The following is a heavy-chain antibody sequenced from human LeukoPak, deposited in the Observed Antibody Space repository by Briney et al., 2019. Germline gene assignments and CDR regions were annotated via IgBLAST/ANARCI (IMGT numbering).Heavy chain of an antibody. CDR1: GFTFSSYW. Sequence: GGSLRLSCAASGFTFSSYWMAWVRQAPGKGLEWVACIKEDGSEEYYVDSIKGRLTISRDNGKNSLYLQMNSLRAEDTAVYYCATDRGSSPFDYWGQGTLVTVSS. J-gene: IGHJ4*02. CDR2: IKEDGSEE. D-gene: IGHD1-26*01. V-gene: IGHV3-7*01. CDR3: ATDRGSSPFDY.